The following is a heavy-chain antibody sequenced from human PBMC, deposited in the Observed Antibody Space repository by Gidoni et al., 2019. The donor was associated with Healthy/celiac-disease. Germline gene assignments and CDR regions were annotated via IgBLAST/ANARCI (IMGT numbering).Heavy chain of an antibody. CDR3: ARDSRVGWGPAALNDY. D-gene: IGHD2-2*01. J-gene: IGHJ4*02. Sequence: VSYISSSGSTIYYADSVKGRFTISRDNAKNSLYLQMNSLRAEDTAVYYCARDSRVGWGPAALNDYWGQGTLVTVSS. CDR2: ISSSGSTI. V-gene: IGHV3-11*01.